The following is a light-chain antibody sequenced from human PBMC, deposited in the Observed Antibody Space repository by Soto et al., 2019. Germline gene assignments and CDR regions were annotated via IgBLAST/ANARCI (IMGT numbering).Light chain of an antibody. V-gene: IGKV1-39*01. CDR3: QQFYSPVLS. CDR1: QNIAEF. Sequence: DVQMTQSPSSLSASIGDRVTLTCRASQNIAEFLNWYQVKSDKGPKLLIYGTSTLQSGVPSRFRGGGSWTGFTLNIRNLHPEEFGVYYCQQFYSPVLSFGGGTRVELK. CDR2: GTS. J-gene: IGKJ4*01.